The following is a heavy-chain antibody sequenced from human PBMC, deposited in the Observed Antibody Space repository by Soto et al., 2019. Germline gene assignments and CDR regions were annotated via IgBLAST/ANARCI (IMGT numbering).Heavy chain of an antibody. CDR1: GGSISSSSSY. J-gene: IGHJ4*02. CDR3: ARHKGTSSWYLLPDY. CDR2: IHYTGNT. D-gene: IGHD6-13*01. V-gene: IGHV4-39*01. Sequence: PSETLSLTCTVSGGSISSSSSYWAFIRQPQGRGLEWIGTIHYTGNTYYNSSLKSRVTTSVDTSKNQFSLKLSSVTAADTAVYYCARHKGTSSWYLLPDYWGQGTLVTVSS.